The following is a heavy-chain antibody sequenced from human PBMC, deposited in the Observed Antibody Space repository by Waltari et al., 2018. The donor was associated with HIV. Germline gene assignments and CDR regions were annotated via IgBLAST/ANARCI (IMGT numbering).Heavy chain of an antibody. V-gene: IGHV5-51*01. CDR3: ARRKYCGGDCYPFDY. CDR1: GYSFTSYW. J-gene: IGHJ4*02. Sequence: EVQLVQSGAEVKKPGESLNISCKGSGYSFTSYWIGWVRQMTGKGLECMGIIYPGDSDTRYSPSFQGQVTISADKSISTAYLQWSSLKASDTAMYYCARRKYCGGDCYPFDYWGQGTLVTVSS. D-gene: IGHD2-21*02. CDR2: IYPGDSDT.